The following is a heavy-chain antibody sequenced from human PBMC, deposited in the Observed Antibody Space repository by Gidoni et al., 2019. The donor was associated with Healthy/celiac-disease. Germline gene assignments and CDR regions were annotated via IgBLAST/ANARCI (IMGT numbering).Heavy chain of an antibody. CDR2: MNPNSGNT. CDR3: ARGALDTPIVVVPAATNPGYYYYMDV. D-gene: IGHD2-2*01. Sequence: QVQLVQSGAEVKKPGASVKVSCKASGYTFTSYGINRVRQATGQGLEWTGGMNPNSGNTGYAQKFQGRVTMTRNTSISTAYMELSSLRSEDTAVYYCARGALDTPIVVVPAATNPGYYYYMDVWGKGTTVTVSS. V-gene: IGHV1-8*01. J-gene: IGHJ6*03. CDR1: GYTFTSYG.